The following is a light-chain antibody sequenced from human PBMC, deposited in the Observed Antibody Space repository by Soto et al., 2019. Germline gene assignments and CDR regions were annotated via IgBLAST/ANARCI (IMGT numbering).Light chain of an antibody. CDR3: QQYNSFWK. J-gene: IGKJ1*01. CDR1: QSISTW. Sequence: DIQMTQSPSTLSASEGDRVTITCRASQSISTWLAWYQQKPGKAPKLLIYDASRLESGVPSRFSGSGSGTEFTLTISSLQPDDFATYYCQQYNSFWKFGQGTKVDI. CDR2: DAS. V-gene: IGKV1-5*01.